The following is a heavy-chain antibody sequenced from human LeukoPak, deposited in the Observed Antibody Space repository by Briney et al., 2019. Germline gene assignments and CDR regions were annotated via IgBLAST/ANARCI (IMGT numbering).Heavy chain of an antibody. CDR2: INHSGST. CDR1: GGSFSGYY. D-gene: IGHD3-3*01. CDR3: AREPLRITIFGVAPRNYMDV. V-gene: IGHV4-34*01. J-gene: IGHJ6*03. Sequence: SETLSLTCAVYGGSFSGYYWSWLRQPPGKGLEWFGEINHSGSTNYNPSLKSRLTITVDTSKNQFSLRLSSVTAADTAVYYCAREPLRITIFGVAPRNYMDVWGKGTTVTVSS.